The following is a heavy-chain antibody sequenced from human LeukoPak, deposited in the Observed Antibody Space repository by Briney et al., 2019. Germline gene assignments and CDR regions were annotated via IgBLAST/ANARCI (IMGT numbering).Heavy chain of an antibody. D-gene: IGHD2-2*01. CDR2: ISDSGST. J-gene: IGHJ3*02. CDR3: ATNSTSRPFDI. CDR1: GGSISSYY. V-gene: IGHV4-59*08. Sequence: SETLSLTCTVSGGSISSYYWNWIRQPPGKELEWIGYISDSGSTNYNPSLKSRVTISVDTSKNQFSLRLSSVTAADTAVYYCATNSTSRPFDIWVQVTMVTVSS.